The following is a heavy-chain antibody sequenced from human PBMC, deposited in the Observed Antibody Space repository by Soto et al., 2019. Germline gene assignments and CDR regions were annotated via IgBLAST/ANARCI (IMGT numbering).Heavy chain of an antibody. J-gene: IGHJ4*02. CDR1: GDSITSGGYS. Sequence: QVQLQESGSGLVKPSETLSLTCSVSGDSITSGGYSWSWSRQPPRRGLEWIGYIYHTWSASSSPYLKGRVTISVDKSKNQFSQSLNSVTAADTAIYYCARAHYGPSVYYFESWGQGSLFTVSS. D-gene: IGHD3-10*01. CDR2: IYHTWSA. V-gene: IGHV4-30-2*01. CDR3: ARAHYGPSVYYFES.